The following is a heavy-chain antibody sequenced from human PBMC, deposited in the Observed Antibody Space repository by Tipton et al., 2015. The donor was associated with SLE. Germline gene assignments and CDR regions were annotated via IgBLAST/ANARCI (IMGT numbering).Heavy chain of an antibody. J-gene: IGHJ3*02. CDR2: IYYSGST. Sequence: TLSLTCTVSGGSISSHYWSWIRQPPGKGLEWIGYIYYSGSTNYNPSLKSRVTISVDTSKNQFSLKLSSVTAADTAVYYCARARVVVGGDAFDIWGQGTMVTVSS. CDR3: ARARVVVGGDAFDI. D-gene: IGHD3-22*01. CDR1: GGSISSHY. V-gene: IGHV4-59*11.